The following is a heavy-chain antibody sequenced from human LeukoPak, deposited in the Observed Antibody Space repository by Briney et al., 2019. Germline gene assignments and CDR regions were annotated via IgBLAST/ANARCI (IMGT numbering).Heavy chain of an antibody. Sequence: PSETLSLTCAVSGGSISSSNWWSWVRQPPGRGLEWIGEIYHSGSTNYNPSLKSRVTISVDKSKNKFSLKLSSVTAADTAVYYCARNLIKDDIFEYWGQGTLVTVSS. CDR1: GGSISSSNW. D-gene: IGHD3-9*01. V-gene: IGHV4-4*02. CDR3: ARNLIKDDIFEY. CDR2: IYHSGST. J-gene: IGHJ4*02.